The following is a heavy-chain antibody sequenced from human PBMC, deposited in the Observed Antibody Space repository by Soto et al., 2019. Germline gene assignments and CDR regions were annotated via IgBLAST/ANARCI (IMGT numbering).Heavy chain of an antibody. J-gene: IGHJ4*02. CDR1: GGSISSSSYY. V-gene: IGHV4-39*01. CDR2: IYYSGST. CDR3: ARTLYCSGGSCYSYFDY. Sequence: SETLSLTCTVAGGSISSSSYYWGWIRQPPGKGLEWIGSIYYSGSTYYNPSLKSRVTISVDTSKNQFSLKLSSVTAADTAVYYCARTLYCSGGSCYSYFDYWGQGTLVTVSS. D-gene: IGHD2-15*01.